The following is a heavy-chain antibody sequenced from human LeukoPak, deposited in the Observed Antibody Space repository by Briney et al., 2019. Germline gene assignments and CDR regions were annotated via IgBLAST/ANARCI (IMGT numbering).Heavy chain of an antibody. J-gene: IGHJ3*02. CDR1: GFTFSDYY. CDR3: ARDRVDIVVVVAASLDAFDI. Sequence: PGGSLRLSCAASGFTFSDYYMSWIRQAPGKGLEWVSSISSSSSYIYYADSVKGRFTISRDNAKNSLYLQMNSLRAEDTAVYYCARDRVDIVVVVAASLDAFDIWGQGTMVTVSS. V-gene: IGHV3-11*06. CDR2: ISSSSSYI. D-gene: IGHD2-15*01.